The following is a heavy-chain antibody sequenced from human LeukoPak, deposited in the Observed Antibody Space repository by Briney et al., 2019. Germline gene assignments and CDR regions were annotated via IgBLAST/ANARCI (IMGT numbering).Heavy chain of an antibody. CDR3: AREGRDGYKPDF. V-gene: IGHV3-48*03. D-gene: IGHD5-24*01. Sequence: GGSLRLSCAASGFTFSSYEMNWVRQAPGKGLEWVSYISSSGSTIYYADSVKGRFTISRDNAKNSLYLQMNSLRAEDTAVYYCAREGRDGYKPDFWGQGTLVTVSS. CDR2: ISSSGSTI. J-gene: IGHJ4*02. CDR1: GFTFSSYE.